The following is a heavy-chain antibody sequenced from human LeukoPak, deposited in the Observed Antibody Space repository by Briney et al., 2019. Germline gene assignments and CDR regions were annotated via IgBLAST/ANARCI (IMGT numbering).Heavy chain of an antibody. D-gene: IGHD1-20*01. Sequence: GGSLRLSCAASGFTFSSYGMHWVRQAPGKGLEWVAFIRYDGRNKYYEDFVKGRFTISRDNAKNSLYLQMNSLRAEDTALYYCAKDITVVTLGDAFDIWGQGTMVTVSS. CDR1: GFTFSSYG. J-gene: IGHJ3*02. V-gene: IGHV3-30*02. CDR2: IRYDGRNK. CDR3: AKDITVVTLGDAFDI.